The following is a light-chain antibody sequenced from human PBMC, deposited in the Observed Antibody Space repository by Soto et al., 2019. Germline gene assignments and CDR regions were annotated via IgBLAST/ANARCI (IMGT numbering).Light chain of an antibody. Sequence: DIMLTQSPGTLSLSPGERATLSCSASQSDSSSYLAWYQQKRGQAPRLLIYGASSRATGIPDRFSGSGSGTDFTLTISRLEPEDFAVYYSQQYGSSRTFGQGTKVEIK. CDR3: QQYGSSRT. CDR1: QSDSSSY. CDR2: GAS. J-gene: IGKJ1*01. V-gene: IGKV3-20*01.